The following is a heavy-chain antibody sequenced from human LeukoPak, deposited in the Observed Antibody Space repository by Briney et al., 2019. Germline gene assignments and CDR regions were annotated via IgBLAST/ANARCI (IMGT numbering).Heavy chain of an antibody. J-gene: IGHJ3*02. CDR1: GFTFSSYA. D-gene: IGHD6-19*01. CDR2: ISGSGGSK. V-gene: IGHV3-23*01. Sequence: GGSLRLSCAASGFTFSSYAMNWVRQAPGKGLEWVSTISGSGGSKHYADSVEGRFTISRDNSKNTLYLQMNSLRAEDTAVYYCQGLVVGAFDIWGQGTMVTVSS. CDR3: QGLVVGAFDI.